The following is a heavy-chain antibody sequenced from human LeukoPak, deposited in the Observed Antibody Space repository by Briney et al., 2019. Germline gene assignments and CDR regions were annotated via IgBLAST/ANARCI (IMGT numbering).Heavy chain of an antibody. CDR3: ARGRTYNTGWYYFDY. CDR2: ISSSSSYI. J-gene: IGHJ4*02. Sequence: GGSLRLSCAASGFTFSSYSMNWVRQAPGKGLEWVSSISSSSSYIYYADSVKGRFTISRDNSKNTMYLQMIGLRPEDTAIYYCARGRTYNTGWYYFDYWGQGTLVTVSS. V-gene: IGHV3-21*01. D-gene: IGHD6-19*01. CDR1: GFTFSSYS.